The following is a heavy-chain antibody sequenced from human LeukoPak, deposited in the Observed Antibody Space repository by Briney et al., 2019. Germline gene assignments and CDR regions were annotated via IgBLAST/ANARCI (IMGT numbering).Heavy chain of an antibody. CDR3: AKALPLLRYFDWLLFPDY. CDR1: GFTFDDYA. D-gene: IGHD3-9*01. J-gene: IGHJ4*02. CDR2: ISGDGGSI. V-gene: IGHV3-43*02. Sequence: LTGGSLRLSCAASGFTFDDYAMHWVRQAPGKGLEWVSLISGDGGSIYYADSVKGRFTISRDNSKNSLYLQMNSLRTEDTALYYCAKALPLLRYFDWLLFPDYWGQGALVTVSS.